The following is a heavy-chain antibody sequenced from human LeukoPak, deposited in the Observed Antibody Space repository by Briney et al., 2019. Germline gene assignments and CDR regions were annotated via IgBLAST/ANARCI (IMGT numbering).Heavy chain of an antibody. Sequence: GGSLRLSCAASGFTFSSYSMNWVRRAPGKGLEWVSSISSSSSYIYYADSVKGRFTISRDNAKNSLYLQMNSLRAEDTAVYYCARLEGDEDDYWGQGTLVTVSS. CDR3: ARLEGDEDDY. D-gene: IGHD1-1*01. V-gene: IGHV3-21*01. CDR2: ISSSSSYI. CDR1: GFTFSSYS. J-gene: IGHJ4*02.